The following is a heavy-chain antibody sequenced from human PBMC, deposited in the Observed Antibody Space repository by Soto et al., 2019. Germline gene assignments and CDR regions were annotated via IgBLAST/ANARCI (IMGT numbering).Heavy chain of an antibody. Sequence: QVQLQESGPGLVKPSQTLSLTCTVSGGSISSGGYYWSWIRQHPGKGLEWIGYIYYSGSTYYNPSRKSRVTIEVETSKRQSSLKLSSVTAADSAVYYCARGNLDTTGAEMGYYFDYWGLGAPVTVSS. J-gene: IGHJ4*02. CDR2: IYYSGST. CDR1: GGSISSGGYY. D-gene: IGHD1-26*01. CDR3: ARGNLDTTGAEMGYYFDY. V-gene: IGHV4-31*03.